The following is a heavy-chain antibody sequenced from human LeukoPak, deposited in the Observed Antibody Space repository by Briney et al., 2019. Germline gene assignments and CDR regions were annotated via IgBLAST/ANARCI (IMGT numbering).Heavy chain of an antibody. V-gene: IGHV3-9*01. Sequence: GTSLRLSCAASGFAFDNYAMHWVRQGPGRGLEWVSDISWSSGTVDYAVSVKGRFIISRDNAKNSLYLEMKDLRTEDTAFYYCARANSSSATRNFFDYWGQGTLVTVSS. CDR3: ARANSSSATRNFFDY. J-gene: IGHJ4*02. D-gene: IGHD2/OR15-2a*01. CDR1: GFAFDNYA. CDR2: ISWSSGTV.